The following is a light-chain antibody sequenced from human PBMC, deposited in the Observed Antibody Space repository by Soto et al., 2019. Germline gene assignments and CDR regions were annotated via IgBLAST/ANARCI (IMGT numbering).Light chain of an antibody. J-gene: IGLJ3*02. CDR3: WLSFLSQSTTWV. CDR2: NTN. CDR1: TGTVTSGHY. V-gene: IGLV7-46*01. Sequence: QAVVTQEPSLTVSPGGTVTLTCSSSTGTVTSGHYPYWFQQKPGQAPRTLIYNTNNKFPWAPARFSGSLLEGKGALTLSGAQPEDEADYYCWLSFLSQSTTWVFGGGTKLTVL.